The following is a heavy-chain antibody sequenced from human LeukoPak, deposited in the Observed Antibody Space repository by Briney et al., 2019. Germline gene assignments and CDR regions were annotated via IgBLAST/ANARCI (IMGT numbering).Heavy chain of an antibody. V-gene: IGHV3-30*01. Sequence: GGSLRLSCAASGFTFSSYAMHWVRQAPGKGLEWVAVISYDGSNKYYADSVKGRFTISRHNSKNTLYLQMNSLRAEDTAVYYCARDSLANSTSMWYFDYWGQGTLVTVSS. CDR1: GFTFSSYA. CDR3: ARDSLANSTSMWYFDY. D-gene: IGHD5-12*01. CDR2: ISYDGSNK. J-gene: IGHJ4*02.